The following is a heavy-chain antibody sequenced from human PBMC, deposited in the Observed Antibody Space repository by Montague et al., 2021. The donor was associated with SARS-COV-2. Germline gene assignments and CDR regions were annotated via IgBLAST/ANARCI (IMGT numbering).Heavy chain of an antibody. V-gene: IGHV4-61*02. CDR3: VRDIAVAGLFDY. CDR1: GGSISSGSYY. Sequence: TLSLTCTVSGGSISSGSYYWSWIRQPAGKGLEWIGRISISGSTNYNPSLKSRVTISVDTSKNQLSLKLSSVTAADTAVYYCVRDIAVAGLFDYWGQGTLVTVSS. J-gene: IGHJ4*02. CDR2: ISISGST. D-gene: IGHD6-19*01.